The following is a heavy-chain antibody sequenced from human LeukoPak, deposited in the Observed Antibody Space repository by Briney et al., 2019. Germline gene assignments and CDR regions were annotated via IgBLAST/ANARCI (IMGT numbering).Heavy chain of an antibody. CDR3: ARMSGSSSYTGWFDP. CDR1: GGSFSGYY. J-gene: IGHJ5*02. Sequence: SEPLSLTCAVYGGSFSGYYWSWIRQPPGKGLEWIGEINHSGSTNYNPSLKSRVTISVDTSKNQFSLKLSSVTAADTAVYYCARMSGSSSYTGWFDPWGQGTLVTVSS. D-gene: IGHD3-16*02. V-gene: IGHV4-34*01. CDR2: INHSGST.